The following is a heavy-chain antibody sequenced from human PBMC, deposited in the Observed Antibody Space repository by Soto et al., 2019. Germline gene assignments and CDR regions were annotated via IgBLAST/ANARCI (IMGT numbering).Heavy chain of an antibody. V-gene: IGHV4-30-4*01. CDR3: ARVKRITIFGVVHNRFDP. CDR1: GGSISSGDYY. Sequence: PSETLSLTCTVSGGSISSGDYYWSWIRQPPGKGLEWIGYIYYSGSTYYNPSLKSRVTISVDTSKNQFSLKLSSVTAADTAVYYCARVKRITIFGVVHNRFDPWGQGTLVTVSS. D-gene: IGHD3-3*01. CDR2: IYYSGST. J-gene: IGHJ5*02.